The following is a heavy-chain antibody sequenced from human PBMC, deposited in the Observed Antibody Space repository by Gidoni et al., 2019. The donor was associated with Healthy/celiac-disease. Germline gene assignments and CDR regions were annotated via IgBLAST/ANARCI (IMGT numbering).Heavy chain of an antibody. Sequence: VQLPESGPGLVQPSGPLSPTCAVPGGSLSSSNLLSWVRQPPGKGLEWIGEIYHSGRTNYNPSLKSRVTISVDKSKNQFSLKLSSVTAADTAVYYCASWYDSSGYYSAFDYWGQGTLVTVSS. CDR3: ASWYDSSGYYSAFDY. D-gene: IGHD3-22*01. CDR2: IYHSGRT. CDR1: GGSLSSSNL. J-gene: IGHJ4*02. V-gene: IGHV4-4*02.